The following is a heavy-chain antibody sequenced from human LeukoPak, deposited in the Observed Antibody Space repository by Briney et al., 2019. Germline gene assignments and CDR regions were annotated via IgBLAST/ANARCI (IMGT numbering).Heavy chain of an antibody. CDR2: ISGSGGST. Sequence: GGSLRLSCAASGFSFSSYAMSWVRQAPGKGLEWVSGISGSGGSTYYADSVKGRFTISRDNSKNTLYLQMDSLRAEDTAVYYCAKADSSGGPTGFDYWGQGTLVTVSS. CDR3: AKADSSGGPTGFDY. D-gene: IGHD6-19*01. V-gene: IGHV3-23*01. J-gene: IGHJ4*02. CDR1: GFSFSSYA.